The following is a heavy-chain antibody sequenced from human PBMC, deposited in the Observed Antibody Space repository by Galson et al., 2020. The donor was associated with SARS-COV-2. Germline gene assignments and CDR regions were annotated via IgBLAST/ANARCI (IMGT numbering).Heavy chain of an antibody. D-gene: IGHD4-17*01. V-gene: IGHV3-23*01. CDR3: AKTQTVANAFDI. Sequence: TGGSLRLSCAASGFTFSSYAMSWVRQAPGKGLEWVSAISGSGGSTYYADSVKGRFTISRDNSKNTLYLQMNSLRAEDTAVYYCAKTQTVANAFDIWGQGTMVTVSS. J-gene: IGHJ3*02. CDR2: ISGSGGST. CDR1: GFTFSSYA.